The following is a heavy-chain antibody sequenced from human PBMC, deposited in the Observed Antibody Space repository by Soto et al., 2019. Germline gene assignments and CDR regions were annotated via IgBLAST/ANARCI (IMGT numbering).Heavy chain of an antibody. CDR1: GGSINDYY. CDR2: FYSLGTT. V-gene: IGHV4-59*01. Sequence: QVQLQESGPGLVKSSETLSLTCTISGGSINDYYWSWIRQSPGKGLEWIGYFYSLGTTNYNPSLTSRVTISLDTSNREYSLRLSFVTAADTAVYDCATGRYSYGSEYWGQGALVIVSS. CDR3: ATGRYSYGSEY. D-gene: IGHD3-10*01. J-gene: IGHJ4*02.